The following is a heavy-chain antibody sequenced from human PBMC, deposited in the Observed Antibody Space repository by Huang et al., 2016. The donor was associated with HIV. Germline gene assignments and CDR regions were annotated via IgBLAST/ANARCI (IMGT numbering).Heavy chain of an antibody. Sequence: QVQLVESGGGLVKPGGSLRLSCAASGFTFSDYYMSWIRQAPGKRLEWVSYSRRSGSDIYYTDSVKGRFTISRDNAKNSLYLQMNSLRAEDTAVYYCARSSGELGAPHNWGQGTLVTVSS. CDR1: GFTFSDYY. V-gene: IGHV3-11*01. D-gene: IGHD1-26*01. CDR2: SRRSGSDI. CDR3: ARSSGELGAPHN. J-gene: IGHJ4*02.